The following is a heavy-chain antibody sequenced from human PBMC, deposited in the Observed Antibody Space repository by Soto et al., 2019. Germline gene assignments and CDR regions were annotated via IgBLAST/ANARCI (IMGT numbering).Heavy chain of an antibody. CDR3: ATEGDAGIAAAGTAWFDR. V-gene: IGHV1-69*12. D-gene: IGHD6-13*01. Sequence: QVQLVQSGAEVKKPGSSVKVSCKASRGTFSRYAISWVRQAPGQGLEWMGGIIPLYGTTNYAQKFQGRVTITADESMRIAYLELSSLRSEDTSIYYCATEGDAGIAAAGTAWFDRWGQGSLVTVSS. J-gene: IGHJ5*02. CDR1: RGTFSRYA. CDR2: IIPLYGTT.